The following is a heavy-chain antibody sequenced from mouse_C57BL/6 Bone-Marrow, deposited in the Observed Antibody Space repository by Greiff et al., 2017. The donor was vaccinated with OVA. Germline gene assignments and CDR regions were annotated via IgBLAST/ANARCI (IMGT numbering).Heavy chain of an antibody. J-gene: IGHJ4*01. CDR2: IRRTSSNYAT. V-gene: IGHV10-3*01. CDR1: GFTFNTYA. CDR3: VREGHDYGYAMDY. Sequence: EVMLVESGGGLVQPKGSLKLSCAASGFTFNTYAMHWVRQAPGKGLEWVARIRRTSSNYATYYADSVKDRFTISRDDSQSMLYLQMNNLKTDDTARYCCVREGHDYGYAMDYWGQGTSVTVSS. D-gene: IGHD2-4*01.